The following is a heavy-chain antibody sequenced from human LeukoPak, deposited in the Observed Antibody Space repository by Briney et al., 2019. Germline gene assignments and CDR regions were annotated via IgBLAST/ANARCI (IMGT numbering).Heavy chain of an antibody. Sequence: PSETLSLTCTVSGGSISSSYSYWGWIRQPPGKGLEWIGNIYYSGSTYYNPSLKSRVTISVDTSKNQFSLKLSSVTAADTAVYYCASRTSSSWYYDAFDIWGQGTMVTVSS. D-gene: IGHD6-13*01. J-gene: IGHJ3*02. CDR1: GGSISSSYSY. CDR3: ASRTSSSWYYDAFDI. CDR2: IYYSGST. V-gene: IGHV4-39*07.